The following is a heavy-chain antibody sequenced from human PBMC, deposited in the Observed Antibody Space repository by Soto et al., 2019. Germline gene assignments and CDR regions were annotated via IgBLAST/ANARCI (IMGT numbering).Heavy chain of an antibody. CDR1: GGSISSGGYY. Sequence: SETLSLTCTVSGGSISSGGYYWSWIRQHPGKGLEWIGYIYYSGSTYYNPSLKSRVTISVDTSKNQFSLKLSSVTAADTAVYYCARDRRVAATHYYYYGMDVWGQGTTVTVS. CDR3: ARDRRVAATHYYYYGMDV. V-gene: IGHV4-31*03. D-gene: IGHD2-15*01. CDR2: IYYSGST. J-gene: IGHJ6*02.